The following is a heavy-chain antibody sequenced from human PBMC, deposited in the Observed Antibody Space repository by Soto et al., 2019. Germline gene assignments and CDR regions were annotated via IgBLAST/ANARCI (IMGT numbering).Heavy chain of an antibody. Sequence: QVQIQEWGAGLLRPSETLSLTCAVYGGSFNAYYWSWVRQTPGKGLEWIGEIYHTGSTNYNPSFKSRVTISVDTSKNQFSLRLSSVTAADTAVYYCARNNFSPYYYYYYYMDVWGKGTTVTVSS. V-gene: IGHV4-34*01. CDR1: GGSFNAYY. CDR3: ARNNFSPYYYYYYYMDV. CDR2: IYHTGST. J-gene: IGHJ6*03.